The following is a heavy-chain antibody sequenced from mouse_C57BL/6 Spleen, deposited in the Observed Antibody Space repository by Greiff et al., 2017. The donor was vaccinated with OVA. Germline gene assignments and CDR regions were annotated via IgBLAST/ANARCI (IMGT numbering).Heavy chain of an antibody. CDR1: GYAFSSSW. CDR2: IYPGDGDT. J-gene: IGHJ4*01. D-gene: IGHD2-4*01. CDR3: ARDGDYDTAMDY. V-gene: IGHV1-82*01. Sequence: QVQLQQSGPELVKPGASVKISCKASGYAFSSSWMNWVKQRPGKGLEWIGRIYPGDGDTKYNGKFKGKATLTADKSSSTAYMQLSSLTSEDSAVYFCARDGDYDTAMDYWGQGTSVTVSS.